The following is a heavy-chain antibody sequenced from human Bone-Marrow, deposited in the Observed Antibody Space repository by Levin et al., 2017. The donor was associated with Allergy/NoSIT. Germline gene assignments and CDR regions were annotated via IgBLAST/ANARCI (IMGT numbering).Heavy chain of an antibody. D-gene: IGHD6-19*01. V-gene: IGHV3-13*04. CDR1: GFTFSSYD. Sequence: GGSLRLSCAASGFTFSSYDMHWVRQATGKGLEWVSAIGTAGDTYYPGSVKGRFTISRENAKNSLYLQMNSLRAGDTAVYYCARAVAGTHPGYFDYWGQGTLVTVSS. CDR3: ARAVAGTHPGYFDY. J-gene: IGHJ4*02. CDR2: IGTAGDT.